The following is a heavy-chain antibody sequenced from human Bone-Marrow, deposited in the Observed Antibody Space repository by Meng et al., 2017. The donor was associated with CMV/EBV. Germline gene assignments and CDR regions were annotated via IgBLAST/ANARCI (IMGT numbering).Heavy chain of an antibody. Sequence: SETLSLNYAIAEDIVASNSAAWNWIRQSPSRGLEWLGRTYYRSKWYNDYAVSVKSRITINPDTSKNQFSLQLNSVTPEDTAVYYCAGRITVTTDYYHNGMDVWGQGTTVTFSS. CDR3: AGRITVTTDYYHNGMDV. J-gene: IGHJ6*02. V-gene: IGHV6-1*01. CDR1: EDIVASNSAA. CDR2: TYYRSKWYN. D-gene: IGHD1-14*01.